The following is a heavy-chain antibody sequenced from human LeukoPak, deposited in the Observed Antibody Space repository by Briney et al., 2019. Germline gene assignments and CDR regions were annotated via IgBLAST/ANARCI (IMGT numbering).Heavy chain of an antibody. CDR1: GSTFTSYY. CDR2: INPSGGST. V-gene: IGHV1-46*01. J-gene: IGHJ6*02. CDR3: ASDISWYGMDV. Sequence: ASVKVSCKASGSTFTSYYMHWVRQAPGQGLEWLGIINPSGGSTSYAQKFQGRVTMTRDTSTSTVYMELSSLRSEDTAVYYCASDISWYGMDVWGQGTTVTVSS.